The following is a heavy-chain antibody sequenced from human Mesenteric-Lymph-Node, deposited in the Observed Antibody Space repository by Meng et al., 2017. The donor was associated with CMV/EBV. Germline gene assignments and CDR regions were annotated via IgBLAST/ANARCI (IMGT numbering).Heavy chain of an antibody. J-gene: IGHJ4*02. D-gene: IGHD6-19*01. Sequence: GGSLRLSCAASGFIFRSYAMHWVRQAPGKGLEWVAVISYDGSNKYYADSVKGRFTISRDNSKNTLYLQMNSLRAEDTAVYYCAKDRGIAVAGTALDYWGQGTLVTVSS. CDR2: ISYDGSNK. V-gene: IGHV3-30-3*01. CDR1: GFIFRSYA. CDR3: AKDRGIAVAGTALDY.